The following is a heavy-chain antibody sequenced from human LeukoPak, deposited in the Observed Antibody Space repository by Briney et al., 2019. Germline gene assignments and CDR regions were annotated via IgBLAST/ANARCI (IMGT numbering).Heavy chain of an antibody. J-gene: IGHJ5*02. CDR3: AREVADCGGDCLAP. CDR1: AFTFSTYE. Sequence: GSLRLSCAASAFTFSTYEMNWVRQAPGKGLEWVSYISSSGSMIYYADSVKGRFTVSRDNAKNSLYLQMNSLTVEDTAVYYCAREVADCGGDCLAPWGQGTLVTVSS. D-gene: IGHD2-21*02. V-gene: IGHV3-48*03. CDR2: ISSSGSMI.